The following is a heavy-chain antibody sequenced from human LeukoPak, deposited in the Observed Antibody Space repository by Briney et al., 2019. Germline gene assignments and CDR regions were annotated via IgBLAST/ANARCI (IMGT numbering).Heavy chain of an antibody. V-gene: IGHV3-33*01. CDR2: IWYDGSNK. J-gene: IGHJ4*02. CDR1: GFTFSTYG. CDR3: AREESGSLDF. Sequence: GRSLRLSCAASGFTFSTYGMHRVRQAPGKGLEWVAIIWYDGSNKYYADSVKGRFTISRDISKNTPHLQMNSLRADDTAVYYCAREESGSLDFWGQGTLVTVSP. D-gene: IGHD1-26*01.